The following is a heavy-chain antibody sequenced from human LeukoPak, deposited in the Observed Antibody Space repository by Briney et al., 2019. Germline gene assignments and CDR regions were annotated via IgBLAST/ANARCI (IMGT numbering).Heavy chain of an antibody. CDR2: IYYSGCT. J-gene: IGHJ3*02. Sequence: PSETLSLTCSVSGGSINSGDYYWSWIRQPPGGGLEWIGYIYYSGCTYYNPSLRSRLSISVDTSKNQFSLNLTSVTAADTAVYYCARGPYSFGGFDIWGQGTMVTVSS. D-gene: IGHD2-21*01. CDR1: GGSINSGDYY. CDR3: ARGPYSFGGFDI. V-gene: IGHV4-30-4*08.